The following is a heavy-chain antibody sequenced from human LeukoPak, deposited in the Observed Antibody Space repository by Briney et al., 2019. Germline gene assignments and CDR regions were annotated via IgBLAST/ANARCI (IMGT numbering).Heavy chain of an antibody. CDR2: IIPIFGTA. J-gene: IGHJ6*03. V-gene: IGHV1-69*13. Sequence: GASVKVSCKASGGTFSSYAISWVRQAPGQGLEWMGGIIPIFGTANYAQKFQGRVTITADESTSTAYMELSSLRSEDTAVYYCARVPIGYCSSTSCYVYYYMDVWGKGTTVTVSS. CDR3: ARVPIGYCSSTSCYVYYYMDV. CDR1: GGTFSSYA. D-gene: IGHD2-2*01.